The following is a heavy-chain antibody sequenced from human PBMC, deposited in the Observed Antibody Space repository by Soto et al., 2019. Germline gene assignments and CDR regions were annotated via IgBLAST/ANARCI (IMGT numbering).Heavy chain of an antibody. J-gene: IGHJ6*02. V-gene: IGHV1-3*01. CDR3: ARDGYDYGDHKAWYYYGMDV. CDR2: INAGNGNT. D-gene: IGHD4-17*01. Sequence: GASVKVSCKASGYTFTSYAMHWVRQAPGQRLEWMGWINAGNGNTKYSQKFQGRVTITRDTSASTAYMELSSLRSEDTAVYYCARDGYDYGDHKAWYYYGMDVWGQGTTVTVSS. CDR1: GYTFTSYA.